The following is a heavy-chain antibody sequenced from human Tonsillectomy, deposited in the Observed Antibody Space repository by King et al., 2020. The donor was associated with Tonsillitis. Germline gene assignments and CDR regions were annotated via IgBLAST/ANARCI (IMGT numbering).Heavy chain of an antibody. D-gene: IGHD2-2*01. J-gene: IGHJ3*01. Sequence: VQLVESGGGLVQPGGSLRLSCAASGFTFSSYEMNWVRQAPGKGLEWVSYISSSGSTIFYADSVKGRFTISRDNAKNSLYLQMNSLRAEDTAVYYCARDSCSTTSCYALLWGQGTMVTVSS. CDR2: ISSSGSTI. V-gene: IGHV3-48*03. CDR3: ARDSCSTTSCYALL. CDR1: GFTFSSYE.